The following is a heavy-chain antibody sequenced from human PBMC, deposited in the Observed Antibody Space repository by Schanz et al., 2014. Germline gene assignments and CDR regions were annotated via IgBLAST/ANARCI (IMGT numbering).Heavy chain of an antibody. D-gene: IGHD2-21*01. CDR1: GFTFSTYW. Sequence: EVQLVESGGGLVQPGGSLRLSCAASGFTFSTYWMSWVRQAPGKGLEWVANIKQDESERSYVDSVKGRFTISRDNSRNTLYLQMNSLRAEDTAVYYCAKDGYCGDHCQGSYYGMHVWGQGTAVTVSS. J-gene: IGHJ6*02. V-gene: IGHV3-7*03. CDR2: IKQDESER. CDR3: AKDGYCGDHCQGSYYGMHV.